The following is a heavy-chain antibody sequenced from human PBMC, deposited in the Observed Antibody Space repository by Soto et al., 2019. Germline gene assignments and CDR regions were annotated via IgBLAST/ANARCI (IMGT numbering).Heavy chain of an antibody. V-gene: IGHV3-49*03. CDR3: TRRYSYMNFDY. CDR1: GFTFGDYA. CDR2: IRSKAYGGTT. D-gene: IGHD5-18*01. Sequence: SLRLSCTASGFTFGDYAMSWFRQAPGKGLEWVGFIRSKAYGGTTEYAASVKGRFTISRDDSKSIAYLQMNSLKTEDTAVYYCTRRYSYMNFDYWGQGTLVTVSS. J-gene: IGHJ4*02.